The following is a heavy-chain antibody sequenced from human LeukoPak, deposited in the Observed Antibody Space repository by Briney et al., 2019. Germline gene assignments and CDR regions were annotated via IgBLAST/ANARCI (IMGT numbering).Heavy chain of an antibody. CDR2: IIPIFGTA. Sequence: SVRVSCKASGGTFSSYAISWVRQAPGQGLEWMGGIIPIFGTANYAQKFQGRVTITADESTSTAYMELSSLRSEDTAVYYCARGQLQPYIYMDVWGKGTTVTVSS. D-gene: IGHD1-1*01. J-gene: IGHJ6*03. CDR1: GGTFSSYA. V-gene: IGHV1-69*13. CDR3: ARGQLQPYIYMDV.